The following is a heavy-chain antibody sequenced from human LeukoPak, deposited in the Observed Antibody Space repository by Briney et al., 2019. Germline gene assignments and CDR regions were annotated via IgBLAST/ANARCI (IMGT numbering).Heavy chain of an antibody. CDR2: ISSSSSYI. V-gene: IGHV3-21*01. D-gene: IGHD3-22*01. J-gene: IGHJ4*02. CDR3: ARDLYDSGAYSSPIDY. Sequence: KPGGSLRLSCAASGFTVSSNYMNWVRQAPGRGLEWVSSISSSSSYIHSADSVKGRFTISRDNAKNSLYLQMNSLRAEDTAVYYCARDLYDSGAYSSPIDYWGQGTLVTVSS. CDR1: GFTVSSNY.